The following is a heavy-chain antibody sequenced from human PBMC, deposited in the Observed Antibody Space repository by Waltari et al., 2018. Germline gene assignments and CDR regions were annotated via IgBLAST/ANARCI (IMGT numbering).Heavy chain of an antibody. CDR3: VRDSSGTY. CDR1: GFTFSSHW. J-gene: IGHJ4*02. D-gene: IGHD3-22*01. V-gene: IGHV3-74*01. CDR2: INSDGSST. Sequence: EVQLVESGGGFVQPGGSLRLSCAASGFTFSSHWMYWVRQTPGKGLVWVSGINSDGSSTSYADSGKGRVTISRDNAKNTLYLQMNSLRAEDTAVYYCVRDSSGTYWGQGTQVTVSS.